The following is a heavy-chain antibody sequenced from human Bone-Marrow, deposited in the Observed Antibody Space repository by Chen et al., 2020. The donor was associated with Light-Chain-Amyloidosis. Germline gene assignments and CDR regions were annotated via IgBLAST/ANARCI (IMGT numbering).Heavy chain of an antibody. Sequence: EVLLVESGGEVVQPGGSLRRSCTASGFSFSTYWMHWVRQSPGKGLVSVSRTNSAGTSTTYADSVKGRFTVSRDNTKNTMYLEMNSLRVEDTAVYYCARTTLRYLDYWGQGTLVTVSS. CDR1: GFSFSTYW. CDR3: ARTTLRYLDY. D-gene: IGHD3-9*01. J-gene: IGHJ4*02. CDR2: TNSAGTST. V-gene: IGHV3-74*01.